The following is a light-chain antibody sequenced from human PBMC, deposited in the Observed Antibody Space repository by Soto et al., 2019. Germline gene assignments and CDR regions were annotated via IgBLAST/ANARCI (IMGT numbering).Light chain of an antibody. Sequence: DIQMTQSPSSLSASVGDRVTITCRASQSISSYLNWYQQKPGKAPKLLIFGASTLHSGVPSRFSGSGSGTDFTLTITNLQLDDVATYYCQKYDMDPPATFGQGTKVDIK. CDR3: QKYDMDPPAT. J-gene: IGKJ1*01. CDR2: GAS. V-gene: IGKV1-27*01. CDR1: QSISSY.